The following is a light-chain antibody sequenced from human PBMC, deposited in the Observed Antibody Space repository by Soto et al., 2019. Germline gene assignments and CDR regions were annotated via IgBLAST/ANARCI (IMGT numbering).Light chain of an antibody. V-gene: IGKV3-20*01. J-gene: IGKJ3*01. CDR1: QSVSSSY. Sequence: EIVLTQSPGTLSLSPGERVTLSCRASQSVSSSYLAWYQQKPGQAPRLLIYGASSRATGIPDRFSGSGSGTDFTLTLSRLEPEDFAVYYCQQYGSSPLFTFGPGTKVDIK. CDR3: QQYGSSPLFT. CDR2: GAS.